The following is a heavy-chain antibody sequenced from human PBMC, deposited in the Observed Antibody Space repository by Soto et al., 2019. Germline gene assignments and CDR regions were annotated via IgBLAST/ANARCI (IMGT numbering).Heavy chain of an antibody. D-gene: IGHD3-10*01. CDR1: GFTVSSNY. V-gene: IGHV3-66*01. CDR3: ARVGYYYGSGGFDY. J-gene: IGHJ4*02. CDR2: IYSGDST. Sequence: EVQLVESGGGLVQPGGSLRLSCAASGFTVSSNYMSWVRQAPGKGLEWVSVIYSGDSTYYADSVKGRFTISRDNSKNTLYLQMNSRRAEDTAVYYCARVGYYYGSGGFDYWGQGTLVTVSS.